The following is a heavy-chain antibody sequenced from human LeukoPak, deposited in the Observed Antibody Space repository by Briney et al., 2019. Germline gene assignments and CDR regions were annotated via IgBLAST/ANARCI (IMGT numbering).Heavy chain of an antibody. CDR1: GYSFINYW. J-gene: IGHJ4*02. D-gene: IGHD5-18*01. Sequence: GESLKISCKGSGYSFINYWIAWARQTPGKGLEWMGIIYPGDSDTRYSPSFQGQVTISADKSISTAYLQWSSLKASDTAMYYCARQDGYGLYYFDYWGQGTLVTVSS. CDR2: IYPGDSDT. V-gene: IGHV5-51*01. CDR3: ARQDGYGLYYFDY.